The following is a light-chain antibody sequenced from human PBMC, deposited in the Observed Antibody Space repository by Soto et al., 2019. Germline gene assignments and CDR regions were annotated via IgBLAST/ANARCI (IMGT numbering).Light chain of an antibody. CDR1: SGHSSYA. V-gene: IGLV4-69*01. Sequence: QLVLTQSPSASASLGASVKLTCTLSSGHSSYAIAWHQQQPEKGPRYLMKLNSDGSHSKGDGIPDRFSGSSSGTERYLTISSRQSEDEADYYCQTWSTGIRVFGGGTKVTVL. CDR3: QTWSTGIRV. J-gene: IGLJ3*02. CDR2: LNSDGSH.